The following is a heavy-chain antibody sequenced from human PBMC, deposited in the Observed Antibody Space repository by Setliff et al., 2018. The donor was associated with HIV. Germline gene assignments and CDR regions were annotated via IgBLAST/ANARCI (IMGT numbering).Heavy chain of an antibody. J-gene: IGHJ4*02. Sequence: WFRQAPGKGLEWVSYIRSKAHGGTIEYAAPVKVRFTISRDDSKTIAYLQMSGLKTEDTAVYFCTRDDPPGYCSSTTCPYLFDYWGRGTLVTVSS. V-gene: IGHV3-49*03. CDR3: TRDDPPGYCSSTTCPYLFDY. D-gene: IGHD2-2*01. CDR2: IRSKAHGGTI.